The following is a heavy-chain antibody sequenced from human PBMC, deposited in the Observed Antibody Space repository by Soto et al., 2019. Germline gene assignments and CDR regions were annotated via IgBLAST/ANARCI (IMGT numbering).Heavy chain of an antibody. D-gene: IGHD1-1*01. CDR2: IYYTGNT. Sequence: QVQLQESGPGLVKPSQTLSLTCTVSGGSISSGATGSYWTWIRQLPGKGLEWIGYIYYTGNTYYNPSLKSRPTISIDTSENQFSLRLTSVTAVDTAVYFCASGHDAYKVRYWGQGTLVTVSS. CDR3: ASGHDAYKVRY. V-gene: IGHV4-31*03. CDR1: GGSISSGATGSY. J-gene: IGHJ4*02.